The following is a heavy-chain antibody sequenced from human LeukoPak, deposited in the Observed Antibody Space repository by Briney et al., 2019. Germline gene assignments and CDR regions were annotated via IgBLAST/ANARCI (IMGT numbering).Heavy chain of an antibody. J-gene: IGHJ6*02. CDR1: GYSFTSYW. Sequence: GESLKISCKGSGYSFTSYWIGWVRQMPGKGLEWMGIIYPGDSDTRYSPSFQGQVTISADKPISTAYLQWSSLKASDTAMYYCATYSYGYSYYYGMDVWGQGTTVTVSS. D-gene: IGHD5-18*01. V-gene: IGHV5-51*04. CDR3: ATYSYGYSYYYGMDV. CDR2: IYPGDSDT.